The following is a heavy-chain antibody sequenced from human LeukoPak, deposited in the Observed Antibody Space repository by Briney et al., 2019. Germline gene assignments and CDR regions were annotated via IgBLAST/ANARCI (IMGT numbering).Heavy chain of an antibody. J-gene: IGHJ4*02. CDR3: ARRGSNSYGYDY. Sequence: SETLSLTCTVSGGXISSYYWSWIRQPPGKGLEWIGYIYYSGSTNYNPSLKSRVTISVDTSKNQFSLKLSSVTAADTAVYYCARRGSNSYGYDYWGQGTLVTVSS. CDR1: GGXISSYY. V-gene: IGHV4-59*08. D-gene: IGHD5-18*01. CDR2: IYYSGST.